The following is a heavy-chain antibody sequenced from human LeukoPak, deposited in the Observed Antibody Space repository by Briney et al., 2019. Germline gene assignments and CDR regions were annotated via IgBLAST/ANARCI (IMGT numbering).Heavy chain of an antibody. CDR3: ARTAYCGGDCYSVAFDI. Sequence: GGSLRLSCAASGFTFSSYGMHWVRQAPGKGLEWVAVIWYDGSNKYYADSVKGRFTISRDNSKNTLYLQMNSLRAEDTAVYYCARTAYCGGDCYSVAFDIWGQGTMVTVSS. D-gene: IGHD2-21*02. V-gene: IGHV3-33*01. CDR2: IWYDGSNK. CDR1: GFTFSSYG. J-gene: IGHJ3*02.